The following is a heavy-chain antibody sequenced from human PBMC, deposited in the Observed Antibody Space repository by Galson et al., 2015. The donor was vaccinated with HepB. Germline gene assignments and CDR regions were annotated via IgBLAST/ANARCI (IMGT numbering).Heavy chain of an antibody. D-gene: IGHD3-10*02. V-gene: IGHV3-15*07. J-gene: IGHJ4*02. CDR2: IKRKRDGGAT. Sequence: SLRLSCATSGFTFGDVWMNWVRQAPGKGLEWVGRIKRKRDGGATDYAASVKGRFAISRDDSEGTLYLQMNSLKTEDTAVYFCATIYQANYYVSRDYWGQGTLVTVSA. CDR1: GFTFGDVW. CDR3: ATIYQANYYVSRDY.